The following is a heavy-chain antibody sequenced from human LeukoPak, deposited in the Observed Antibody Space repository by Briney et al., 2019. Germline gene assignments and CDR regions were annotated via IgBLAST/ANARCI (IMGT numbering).Heavy chain of an antibody. Sequence: PGGSLRLSCAASRFTFSTYSMNWVRQAPGKGLEWVSFISTSSSYIYYADSVKGRFTISRDNARNSLYLQMNSLRAEDTAVYYCARAASEESPWGQGTLVTVSS. J-gene: IGHJ5*02. D-gene: IGHD3-3*01. CDR1: RFTFSTYS. CDR2: ISTSSSYI. V-gene: IGHV3-21*01. CDR3: ARAASEESP.